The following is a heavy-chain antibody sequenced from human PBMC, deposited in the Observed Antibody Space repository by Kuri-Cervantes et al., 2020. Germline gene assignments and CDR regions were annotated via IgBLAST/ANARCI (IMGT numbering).Heavy chain of an antibody. J-gene: IGHJ4*02. CDR2: TYRRGTS. V-gene: IGHV3-66*01. CDR1: GFIVNKNN. Sequence: GGSLRLSCAASGFIVNKNNMSCVRQAPKKGLEWVSITYRRGTSDHGDSVKGRFTISRDNSKNTLHSQMNSLRAEDTAVYYCSRDRRVYSSGPFDYWGQGTLVTVSS. D-gene: IGHD6-19*01. CDR3: SRDRRVYSSGPFDY.